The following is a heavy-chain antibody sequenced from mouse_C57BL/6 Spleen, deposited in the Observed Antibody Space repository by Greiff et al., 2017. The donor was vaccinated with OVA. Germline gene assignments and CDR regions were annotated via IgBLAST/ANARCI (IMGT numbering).Heavy chain of an antibody. CDR3: ASSYYYGSSYYAMDY. CDR1: GYAFTNYL. J-gene: IGHJ4*01. CDR2: INPGSGGT. D-gene: IGHD1-1*01. V-gene: IGHV1-54*01. Sequence: VQLQQSGAELVRPGTSVKVSCKASGYAFTNYLIEWVKQRPGQGLEWIGVINPGSGGTNYNEKFKGKATLTADKSSSTAYMQLSSLTSEDSAVYFCASSYYYGSSYYAMDYWGQGTSVTVSS.